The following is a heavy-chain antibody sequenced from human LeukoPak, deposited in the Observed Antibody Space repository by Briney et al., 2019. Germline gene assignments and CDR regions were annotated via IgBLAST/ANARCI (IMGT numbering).Heavy chain of an antibody. D-gene: IGHD3-22*01. V-gene: IGHV1-46*01. CDR3: ARVGLEITMIVVALDLDY. Sequence: ASVKVSCKASGYTFTSYYMHWVRQAPGQGLEWMGIINPSGGSTSYAQKFQGRVTMTRDMSTSTVYMELSSLRSDDTAVYYCARVGLEITMIVVALDLDYWGQGTLVTVSS. CDR2: INPSGGST. CDR1: GYTFTSYY. J-gene: IGHJ4*02.